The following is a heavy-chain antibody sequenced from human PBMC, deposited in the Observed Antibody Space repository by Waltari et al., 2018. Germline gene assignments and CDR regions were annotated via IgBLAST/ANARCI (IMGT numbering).Heavy chain of an antibody. Sequence: QVQLVQSGAEVKKPGASVKVSCKASGYTFTSYYMHWVRQAPGQGLEWMGIINPSGGSTSYAQKFQGRVTMTRDTSTSTVYMELSSLRSEDTAVYYCARMSGSYYGYGGGYYYYGMDVWGQGTTVTVSS. CDR2: INPSGGST. J-gene: IGHJ6*02. CDR1: GYTFTSYY. CDR3: ARMSGSYYGYGGGYYYYGMDV. V-gene: IGHV1-46*01. D-gene: IGHD1-26*01.